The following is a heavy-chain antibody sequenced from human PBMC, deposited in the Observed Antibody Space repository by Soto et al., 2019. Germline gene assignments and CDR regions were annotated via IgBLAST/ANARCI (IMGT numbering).Heavy chain of an antibody. J-gene: IGHJ6*03. CDR2: IYPGDSDT. V-gene: IGHV5-51*01. D-gene: IGHD2-2*01. CDR3: ARQGRGGVVVVATTKDYYYYYYYMDV. Sequence: ESLKISCKGSGYSFTSYWIGWVRQMPGKGLEWMGIIYPGDSDTRYSPSFQGQVTISADKSISTAYLQWSSLKASDTAMYYCARQGRGGVVVVATTKDYYYYYYYMDVWGKGTTVTVSS. CDR1: GYSFTSYW.